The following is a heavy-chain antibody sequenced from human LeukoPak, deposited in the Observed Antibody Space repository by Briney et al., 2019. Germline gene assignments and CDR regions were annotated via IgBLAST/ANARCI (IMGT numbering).Heavy chain of an antibody. CDR2: IRYDGNNI. J-gene: IGHJ4*02. CDR3: ATNLEYCSGGSCYSTPFDC. D-gene: IGHD2-15*01. CDR1: GFTISTYG. V-gene: IGHV3-30*02. Sequence: GGSLRLSCAASGFTISTYGMHWVRQAPGKGLEWVACIRYDGNNIRYADSVKGRFTISRDNSRDTLYLQMNSMRAEDTAVYYCATNLEYCSGGSCYSTPFDCWGQGTLVTVSS.